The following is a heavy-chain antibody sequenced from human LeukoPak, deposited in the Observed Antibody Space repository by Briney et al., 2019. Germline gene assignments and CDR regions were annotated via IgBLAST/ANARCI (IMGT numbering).Heavy chain of an antibody. Sequence: GESLKISCKGFEYGFRGYWHAWVRHLPGKGREWMGIVFPTESMVRYNPAFQGQVTISADTSIDTAYLQWDTLKASDTAIYYCTRFGAEGGREAFDVWGQGTMVTVSS. J-gene: IGHJ3*01. D-gene: IGHD3-16*01. V-gene: IGHV5-51*01. CDR1: EYGFRGYW. CDR3: TRFGAEGGREAFDV. CDR2: VFPTESMV.